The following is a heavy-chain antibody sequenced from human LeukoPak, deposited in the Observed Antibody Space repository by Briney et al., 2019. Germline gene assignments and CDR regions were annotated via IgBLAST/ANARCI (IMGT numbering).Heavy chain of an antibody. D-gene: IGHD3-3*01. CDR1: GYTFTGYY. Sequence: ASVKVSCKASGYTFTGYYMHWVRQAPGQGLEWMGWINPNSGGTNYAQKFQGRVTMTRDTSISTAYMELSRLRSDDTAVYYCARAVGFWSGYLQLPDYWGQGTLVTVSS. CDR3: ARAVGFWSGYLQLPDY. CDR2: INPNSGGT. V-gene: IGHV1-2*02. J-gene: IGHJ4*02.